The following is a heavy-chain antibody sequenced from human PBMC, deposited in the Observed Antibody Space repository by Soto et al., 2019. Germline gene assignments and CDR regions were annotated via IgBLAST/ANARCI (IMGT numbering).Heavy chain of an antibody. J-gene: IGHJ2*01. Sequence: QVQLQQWGAGPLRPLETLSLTCGVSGGSFSGYYWAWIRQSPGKGLEWIGEVNDRASINYNPSLKSRVSILVDTSKNHCPLNLWSVTAVDSDIYYWAREGNDILTGPPCVWYFELWGRGTLVTV. CDR2: VNDRASI. CDR1: GGSFSGYY. D-gene: IGHD3-9*01. V-gene: IGHV4-34*01. CDR3: AREGNDILTGPPCVWYFEL.